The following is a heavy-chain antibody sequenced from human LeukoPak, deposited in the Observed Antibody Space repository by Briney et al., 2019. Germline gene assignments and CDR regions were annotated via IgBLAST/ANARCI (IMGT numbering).Heavy chain of an antibody. CDR2: MNPNSGNT. J-gene: IGHJ4*02. D-gene: IGHD3-22*01. V-gene: IGHV1-8*01. Sequence: ASVKVSCKASGYTFTSYDINWVRQAPGQGLEWMGWMNPNSGNTGYAQKFQGRVTMTRNTSISTAYMELSSLRSEDTAVYYCARGEYYYDSSGYYWGQGTLVTVSS. CDR1: GYTFTSYD. CDR3: ARGEYYYDSSGYY.